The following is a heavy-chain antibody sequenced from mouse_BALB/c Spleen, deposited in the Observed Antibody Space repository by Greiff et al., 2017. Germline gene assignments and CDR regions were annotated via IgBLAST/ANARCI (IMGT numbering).Heavy chain of an antibody. CDR1: GFTFSDFY. D-gene: IGHD1-1*01. V-gene: IGHV7-1*02. Sequence: EVKVVESGGGLVQPGGSLRLSCATSGFTFSDFYMEWVRQPPGKRLEWIAASRNKANDYTTEYSASVKGRFIVSRDTSQSILYLQMNALRAEDTAIYYCARDAGSSPPYAMDYWGQGTSVTVSS. J-gene: IGHJ4*01. CDR3: ARDAGSSPPYAMDY. CDR2: SRNKANDYTT.